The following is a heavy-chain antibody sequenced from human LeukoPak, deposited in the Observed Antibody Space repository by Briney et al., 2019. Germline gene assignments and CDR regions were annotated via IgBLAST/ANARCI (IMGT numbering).Heavy chain of an antibody. CDR2: SYYSGNT. D-gene: IGHD5-12*01. V-gene: IGHV4-59*01. CDR3: ARGLVLATDDAFDI. J-gene: IGHJ3*02. CDR1: GGSISSYY. Sequence: SETLSLTCTVSGGSISSYYWTWIRQPPGKGLEWIGYSYYSGNTNYNPSLKSRVTILVDTSKNQFSLKLSSVTAADTAVYYCARGLVLATDDAFDIWGPGTMVTVSS.